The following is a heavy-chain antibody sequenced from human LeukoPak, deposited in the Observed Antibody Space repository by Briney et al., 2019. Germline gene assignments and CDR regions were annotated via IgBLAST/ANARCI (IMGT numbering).Heavy chain of an antibody. D-gene: IGHD3-10*01. CDR2: ISAYNGNT. V-gene: IGHV1-18*01. CDR1: GYTFTSYG. J-gene: IGHJ4*02. Sequence: ASVKVSCKASGYTFTSYGISWVRQAPGQGLAWMGWISAYNGNTNYAQRFQERVTITRDMSTSTANMELSSLRSEDTAVYYCAAVAYGSGSYWGQGTLVTVSS. CDR3: AAVAYGSGSY.